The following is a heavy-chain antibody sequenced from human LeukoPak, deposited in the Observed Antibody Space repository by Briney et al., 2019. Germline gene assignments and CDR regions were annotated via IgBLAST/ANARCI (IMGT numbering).Heavy chain of an antibody. D-gene: IGHD1-7*01. CDR3: ARDSGTTGEVKFDP. V-gene: IGHV4-59*12. Sequence: SETLSLTRTVSGGSISSYYWSWVRQPPGKGLEWIGYIYYSGSTNYKPSLKSRVTISVETSKNQFSLKLRSVTAADTAVYYCARDSGTTGEVKFDPWGQGTLVTVSS. CDR2: IYYSGST. J-gene: IGHJ5*02. CDR1: GGSISSYY.